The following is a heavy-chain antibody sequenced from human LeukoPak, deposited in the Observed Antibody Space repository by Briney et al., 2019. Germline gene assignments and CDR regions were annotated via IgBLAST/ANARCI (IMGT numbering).Heavy chain of an antibody. J-gene: IGHJ5*02. V-gene: IGHV1-69-2*01. CDR1: GYTFTDYY. CDR3: AAAYDSSGYRDGFDP. Sequence: ASVKLSCKVSGYTFTDYYMHWVQQAPGKGLEWMGLVDPEDGETIYAEKFQGRVTITADTSKGTAYMELSSLRSEDTAVYYCAAAYDSSGYRDGFDPWGQGTLVTVSS. CDR2: VDPEDGET. D-gene: IGHD3-22*01.